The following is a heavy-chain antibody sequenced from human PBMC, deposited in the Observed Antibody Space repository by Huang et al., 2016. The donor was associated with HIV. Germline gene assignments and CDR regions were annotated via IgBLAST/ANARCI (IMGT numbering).Heavy chain of an antibody. J-gene: IGHJ4*02. Sequence: QVQLVQSGSELKKPGASVKVSCKVSGNTFTEYQISWVRQAPGKGLAGMGWSNHNTGNPTYAQGFTGRFVFSLDTSVSTAYLQISSLKAEDTAVYFCARDSGYYRYFDYWGQGTLVTVSS. V-gene: IGHV7-4-1*02. D-gene: IGHD3-22*01. CDR2: SNHNTGNP. CDR3: ARDSGYYRYFDY. CDR1: GNTFTEYQ.